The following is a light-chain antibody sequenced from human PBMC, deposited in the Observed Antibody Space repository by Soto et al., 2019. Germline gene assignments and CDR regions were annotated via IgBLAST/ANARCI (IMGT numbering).Light chain of an antibody. Sequence: EIVLTQSPGTLSLSPGERATLSCRASQSVSSSYLAWYQQKPGQAPRLLIYGASSRATGIPDRFSGGGSGTDFTLTISRLEPEDFATYYCQQYNSYWTFGQGTKVDI. CDR3: QQYNSYWT. J-gene: IGKJ1*01. CDR2: GAS. V-gene: IGKV3-20*01. CDR1: QSVSSSY.